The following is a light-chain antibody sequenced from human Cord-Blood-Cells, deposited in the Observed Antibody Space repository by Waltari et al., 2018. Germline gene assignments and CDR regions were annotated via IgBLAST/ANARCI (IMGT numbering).Light chain of an antibody. CDR2: WKN. CDR3: NTRDMRRNHLV. J-gene: IGLJ3*02. V-gene: IGLV3-19*01. CDR1: SLRSYY. Sequence: SSELTQDPAVSVALGQTVRITCQGDSLRSYYASWYQQKPGQAPVLVIYWKNNRPSEIPDLFTYDTSEKTACVTITGDQTEDEADYSCNTRDMRRNHLVFGGGTKLAVL.